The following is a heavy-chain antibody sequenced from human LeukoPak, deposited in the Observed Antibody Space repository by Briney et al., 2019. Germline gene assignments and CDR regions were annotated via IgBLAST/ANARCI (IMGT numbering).Heavy chain of an antibody. D-gene: IGHD5-24*01. CDR3: ARLESLNFDY. J-gene: IGHJ4*02. CDR2: IYHSGST. V-gene: IGHV4-38-2*02. Sequence: KPSETLSLTCTVSGGSISSYYWGWIRQPPGKGLEWIGSIYHSGSTYYNPSLKSRVTISVDTSKNQFSLKLSSVTAADTAVYYCARLESLNFDYWGQGTLVTVSS. CDR1: GGSISSYY.